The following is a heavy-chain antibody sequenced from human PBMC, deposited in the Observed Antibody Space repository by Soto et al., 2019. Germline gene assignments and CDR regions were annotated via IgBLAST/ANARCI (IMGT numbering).Heavy chain of an antibody. Sequence: GGSLRLSCAASGFTFSSYAMHWVRQAPGKGLEWVAVISYDGSNKYYADPVKGRFTISRDNSKNTLYLQMNSLRAEDTAVYYCARERAARAFDYWGQGTLVTVSS. CDR2: ISYDGSNK. J-gene: IGHJ4*02. D-gene: IGHD6-6*01. CDR3: ARERAARAFDY. V-gene: IGHV3-30-3*01. CDR1: GFTFSSYA.